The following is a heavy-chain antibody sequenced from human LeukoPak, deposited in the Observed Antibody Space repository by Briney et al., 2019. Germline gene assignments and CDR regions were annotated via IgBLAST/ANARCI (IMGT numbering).Heavy chain of an antibody. CDR3: ARKDSGRYINPFEY. V-gene: IGHV3-30*04. D-gene: IGHD3-10*01. J-gene: IGHJ4*02. Sequence: GGSLRLSCAASGFTFRSYAMHWVRQAPGKGLEWVAVIAYDGSNKYYSDSVKGRFTISRDNSENTLYLQMNSLRAEDTAVYYCARKDSGRYINPFEYWGQGTLVTVSS. CDR1: GFTFRSYA. CDR2: IAYDGSNK.